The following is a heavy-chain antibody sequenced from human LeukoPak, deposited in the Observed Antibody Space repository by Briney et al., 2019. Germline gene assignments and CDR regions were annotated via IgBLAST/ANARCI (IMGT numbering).Heavy chain of an antibody. CDR3: ARGLRLGELSFSAFDI. CDR1: GYTFTSYG. V-gene: IGHV1-18*01. CDR2: ISGYNGNT. Sequence: ASVKVSCKASGYTFTSYGISWVRQAPGQGLEWMGWISGYNGNTNYAQKLQGRVTMTTDTSTSTAYMELKSLRSDDTAVYYCARGLRLGELSFSAFDIWGQGTMVTVSS. J-gene: IGHJ3*02. D-gene: IGHD3-16*02.